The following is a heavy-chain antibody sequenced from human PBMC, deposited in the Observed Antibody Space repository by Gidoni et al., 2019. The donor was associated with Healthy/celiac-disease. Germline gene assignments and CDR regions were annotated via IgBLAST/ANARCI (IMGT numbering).Heavy chain of an antibody. J-gene: IGHJ4*02. CDR3: AKGDYDFWSGRDY. CDR2: ISWNSGSI. Sequence: EVQLVESGGGLVQPGRSLRLSCAASGFTFDDYAMHWVRQAPGKGLEWVSGISWNSGSIGYADSVKGRFTISRDNAKNSLYLQMNSLRAEDTALYYCAKGDYDFWSGRDYWGQGTLVTVSS. V-gene: IGHV3-9*01. CDR1: GFTFDDYA. D-gene: IGHD3-3*01.